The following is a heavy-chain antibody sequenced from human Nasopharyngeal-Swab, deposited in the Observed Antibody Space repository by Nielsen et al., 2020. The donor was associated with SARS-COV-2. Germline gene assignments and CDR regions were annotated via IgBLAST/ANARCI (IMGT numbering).Heavy chain of an antibody. CDR3: TTDFPSQYFYYYMDV. Sequence: GESLKISCAASGFTFGNAWMNWVRQAPGTGLEWVGRIKSKTDGGTTDYAASVKGRFTVSRDDSKNTLYLQMNSLKTEDTAVYYCTTDFPSQYFYYYMDVWGKGTTVTVSS. J-gene: IGHJ6*03. CDR1: GFTFGNAW. V-gene: IGHV3-15*07. CDR2: IKSKTDGGTT.